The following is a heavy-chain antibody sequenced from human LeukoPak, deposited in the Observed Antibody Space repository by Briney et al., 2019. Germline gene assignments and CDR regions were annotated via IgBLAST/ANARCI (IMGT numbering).Heavy chain of an antibody. Sequence: PSETLSLTCAVSGGSISSGGYSWSWIRQPPGKGLEWIGYIYHSGSTYYNPSLKSRVTISVDRSKNQFSLKLSSVTAADTAVYYCARAPDSSGYKPFHAFDIWSQGTMVTVSS. V-gene: IGHV4-30-2*01. CDR2: IYHSGST. CDR3: ARAPDSSGYKPFHAFDI. D-gene: IGHD3-22*01. J-gene: IGHJ3*02. CDR1: GGSISSGGYS.